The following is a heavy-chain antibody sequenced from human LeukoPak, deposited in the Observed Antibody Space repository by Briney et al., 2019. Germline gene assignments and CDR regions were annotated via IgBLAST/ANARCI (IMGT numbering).Heavy chain of an antibody. Sequence: SGPTLVNPTQTLTLTCTFSGFSLSTSGVGVGWIRQPPGKALEWLALIYWDDDERYSPSLKSRLTITKDTSKNQVVLTMTNMDPVDTATYYCARQLWFGVGYYYGMDVWGQGTTVTVSS. CDR1: GFSLSTSGVG. V-gene: IGHV2-5*02. CDR3: ARQLWFGVGYYYGMDV. J-gene: IGHJ6*02. D-gene: IGHD3-10*01. CDR2: IYWDDDE.